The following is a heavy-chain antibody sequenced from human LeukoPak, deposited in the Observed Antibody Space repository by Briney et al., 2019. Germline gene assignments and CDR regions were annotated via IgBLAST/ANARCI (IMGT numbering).Heavy chain of an antibody. Sequence: GGSLRLSCAASGFTFSDYSMNWVRQAPGKGLEWISYIGIDSGNTNYADSVKGRFTISGDKAKNSLYLQMNSLRVEDTAVYYCPRDYKYAFDNWGQGTLVTFSS. D-gene: IGHD5-24*01. CDR1: GFTFSDYS. CDR3: PRDYKYAFDN. J-gene: IGHJ4*02. V-gene: IGHV3-48*01. CDR2: IGIDSGNT.